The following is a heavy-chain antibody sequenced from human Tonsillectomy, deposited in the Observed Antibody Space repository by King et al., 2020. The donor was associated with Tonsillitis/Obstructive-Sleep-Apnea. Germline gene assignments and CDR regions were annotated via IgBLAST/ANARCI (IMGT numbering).Heavy chain of an antibody. J-gene: IGHJ4*02. D-gene: IGHD3-3*01. CDR2: INPSGGST. CDR1: GYTFTSYY. V-gene: IGHV1-46*01. Sequence: QLVQSGAEVKKPGASVKISCKASGYTFTSYYIHWVRQAPGQGLEWMGIINPSGGSTSYAQKFQGRVTMTRDTSTSTVYMELSSLRSEDTAVYYCARPPGGFWSGYSRAPLGYWGQGTLVTDSS. CDR3: ARPPGGFWSGYSRAPLGY.